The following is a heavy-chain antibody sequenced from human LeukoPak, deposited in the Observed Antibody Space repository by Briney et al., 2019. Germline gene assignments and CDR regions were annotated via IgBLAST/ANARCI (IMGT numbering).Heavy chain of an antibody. V-gene: IGHV3-33*01. CDR2: IWYDGSNK. J-gene: IGHJ4*02. CDR1: GFTFSSYG. D-gene: IGHD3-10*01. Sequence: GGSLRLSCAASGFTFSSYGMHWVRQAPGKGLEWVAVIWYDGSNKYYADSVKGRFTISRDNSKNTLYLQMNSLRAEDTAVYYCARDQGGSGSYPPHFDYWGQGTLVTVSS. CDR3: ARDQGGSGSYPPHFDY.